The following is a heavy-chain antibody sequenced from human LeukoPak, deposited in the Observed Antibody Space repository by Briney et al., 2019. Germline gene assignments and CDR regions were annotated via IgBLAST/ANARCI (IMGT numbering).Heavy chain of an antibody. J-gene: IGHJ4*02. V-gene: IGHV3-7*01. D-gene: IGHD2-8*01. CDR2: INRDGSEK. CDR3: ARGWSQYAMYFDY. CDR1: GFTLSSRW. Sequence: GGSLRLSCVVSGFTLSSRWMMWVRQAPGEGLEWMTNINRDGSEKNYVDSVKGRFTITRDNAENSLYLQMNSLRAEDTAVYYCARGWSQYAMYFDYWGQGTLVTVSS.